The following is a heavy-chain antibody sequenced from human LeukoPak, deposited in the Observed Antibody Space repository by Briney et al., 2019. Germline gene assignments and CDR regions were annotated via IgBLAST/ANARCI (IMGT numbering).Heavy chain of an antibody. CDR3: ARAGRWELPRNAYDI. J-gene: IGHJ3*02. V-gene: IGHV1-18*01. CDR1: GYTFTSYG. CDR2: ISVYNGHT. Sequence: WASVKVSCKASGYTFTSYGISWVRQAPGQGLEWMGWISVYNGHTNYAQKLQGRVTMTTDTSTSTAYMELRSLRSDDTAVYYCARAGRWELPRNAYDIWGXXTMXTVSS. D-gene: IGHD1-26*01.